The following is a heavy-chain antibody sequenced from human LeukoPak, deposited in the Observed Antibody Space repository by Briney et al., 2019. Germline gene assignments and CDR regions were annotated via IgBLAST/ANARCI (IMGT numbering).Heavy chain of an antibody. CDR2: IIPIFGTA. D-gene: IGHD6-13*01. CDR3: ARDRKEYSSSWYRRSLLSGWFDP. V-gene: IGHV1-69*13. J-gene: IGHJ5*02. Sequence: SVKVSCKASGGTFSSYAISWVRQAPGQGLEWMGGIIPIFGTANYAQKFQGRVTITADESTSTAYMELSSLRSDDTAVYYCARDRKEYSSSWYRRSLLSGWFDPWGQGTLVTVSS. CDR1: GGTFSSYA.